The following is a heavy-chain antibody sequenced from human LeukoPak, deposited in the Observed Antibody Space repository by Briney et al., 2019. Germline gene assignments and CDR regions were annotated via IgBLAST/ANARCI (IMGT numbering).Heavy chain of an antibody. J-gene: IGHJ6*03. Sequence: ASVKVSCKASGYTFTGYYMHWVRQAPGQGLEWMGWINPNSGGTNYAQKFQGRDTMTRDTSISTAYMELSRLRSDDTAVYYCASNVYDFWSGYEPLYYYYYYMDVWGKGTTVTVSS. CDR3: ASNVYDFWSGYEPLYYYYYYMDV. CDR1: GYTFTGYY. CDR2: INPNSGGT. V-gene: IGHV1-2*02. D-gene: IGHD3-3*01.